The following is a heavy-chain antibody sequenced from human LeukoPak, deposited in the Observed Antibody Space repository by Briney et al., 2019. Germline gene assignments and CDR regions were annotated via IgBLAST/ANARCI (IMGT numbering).Heavy chain of an antibody. V-gene: IGHV3-30*18. D-gene: IGHD2-21*02. CDR1: GFTFSSYG. J-gene: IGHJ6*03. CDR3: AKDQYFVTGYYSHMDV. Sequence: GRSLRLSCAASGFTFSSYGMHWVRQAPGKGLEWVAVISYDGSNINYAESVKGRFTISRDNSKNTLYLQMNSLRAEDTAVYYCAKDQYFVTGYYSHMDVWGKGTTVTTSS. CDR2: ISYDGSNI.